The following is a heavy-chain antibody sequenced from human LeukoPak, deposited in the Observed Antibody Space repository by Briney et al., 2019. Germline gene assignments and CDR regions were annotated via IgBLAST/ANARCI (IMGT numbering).Heavy chain of an antibody. CDR1: GGSINSYY. J-gene: IGHJ4*01. D-gene: IGHD2-8*01. CDR2: IYYSGST. Sequence: SETLSLACTVSGGSINSYYWSWIRQPPGKGLEWIGYIYYSGSTNYNPSLKSRVTISRDTSKNQFSLKLRSVTAADTAVYYCTSGGMVSGDYWGHGTLVTVSS. CDR3: TSGGMVSGDY. V-gene: IGHV4-59*01.